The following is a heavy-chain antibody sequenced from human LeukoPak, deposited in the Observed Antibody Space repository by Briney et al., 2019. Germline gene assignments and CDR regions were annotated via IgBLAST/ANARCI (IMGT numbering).Heavy chain of an antibody. V-gene: IGHV1-69*04. Sequence: GASVRVSCKAPVGTFNSYAINWVRDARGQGLEWRGRIISMFDLAHYAQRFEGRVTITADKSTNTAYMELSRLRSEDTAVYYCARERYGSGTYDFDYWGQGTLVTVSS. CDR2: IISMFDLA. CDR3: ARERYGSGTYDFDY. J-gene: IGHJ4*02. D-gene: IGHD3-10*01. CDR1: VGTFNSYA.